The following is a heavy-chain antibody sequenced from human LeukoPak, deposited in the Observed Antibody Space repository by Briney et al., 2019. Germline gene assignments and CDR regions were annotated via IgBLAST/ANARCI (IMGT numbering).Heavy chain of an antibody. CDR1: GYSFTSHY. J-gene: IGHJ4*02. CDR2: MNPNSGNT. CDR3: ARGPPQMLEFDY. D-gene: IGHD2-2*01. Sequence: ASVKVSCKASGYSFTSHYMHWVRQATGQGLEWMGWMNPNSGNTGYARKFQGRVTISRDTSISTAYMELSSLRSEDTAVYYCARGPPQMLEFDYWGQGTLVTVSS. V-gene: IGHV1-8*03.